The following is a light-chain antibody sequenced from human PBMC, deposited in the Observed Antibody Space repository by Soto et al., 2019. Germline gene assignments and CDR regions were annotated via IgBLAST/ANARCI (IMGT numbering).Light chain of an antibody. V-gene: IGKV3-20*01. CDR1: QSVGSSY. J-gene: IGKJ1*01. CDR3: QHYNNWPWT. CDR2: GAS. Sequence: EIVLTQSPGPLSLSPGERASLSCRSSQSVGSSYLAWYQQKPGQAPRLIIYGASNRATGIPDRFSGSWSGTDFTLTITRLEPEDVAVYYCQHYNNWPWTLGQGTKVDI.